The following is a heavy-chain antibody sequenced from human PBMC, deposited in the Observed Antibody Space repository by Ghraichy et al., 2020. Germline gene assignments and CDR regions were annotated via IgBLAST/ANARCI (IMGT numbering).Heavy chain of an antibody. CDR3: ARGRSGYSYGYMGAFDI. V-gene: IGHV4-30-2*01. D-gene: IGHD5-18*01. J-gene: IGHJ3*02. CDR1: GGSISSGGYS. CDR2: IYHSGST. Sequence: SETLSLTCAVSGGSISSGGYSWSWIRQPPGKGLEWIGYIYHSGSTYYNPSLKSRVTISVDRSKNQFSLKLSSVTAADTAVYYCARGRSGYSYGYMGAFDIWGQGTMVTVSS.